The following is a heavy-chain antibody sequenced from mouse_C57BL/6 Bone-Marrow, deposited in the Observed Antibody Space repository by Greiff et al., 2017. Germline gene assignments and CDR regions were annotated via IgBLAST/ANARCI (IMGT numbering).Heavy chain of an antibody. CDR1: GFNIKDDY. D-gene: IGHD2-3*01. V-gene: IGHV14-4*01. CDR2: IDPEIGDT. J-gene: IGHJ2*01. Sequence: VQLQQSGAELVRPGASVKLSCTASGFNIKDDYIHWVKQRPEQGLEWIGWIDPEIGDTEYASKFQGKAPITSDTSSNTAYLQLSSLTSEYTAVYYCSSFDGNYFDFWGQGTPLTVAS. CDR3: SSFDGNYFDF.